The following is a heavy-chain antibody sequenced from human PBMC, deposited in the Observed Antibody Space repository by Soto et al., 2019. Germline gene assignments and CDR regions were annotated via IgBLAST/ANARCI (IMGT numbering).Heavy chain of an antibody. CDR2: IYHSGST. CDR3: PRGVRQQPRHY. CDR1: GDSISSSKW. J-gene: IGHJ4*02. V-gene: IGHV4-4*02. Sequence: SETLSLTCAVSGDSISSSKWWSWVRQPPGKGLEWIEEIYHSGSTNYNPSLKSRVIISVDKSKNQFSLKLSSVTDADTAVYYCPRGVRQQPRHYSGQGTLVTVS. D-gene: IGHD6-13*01.